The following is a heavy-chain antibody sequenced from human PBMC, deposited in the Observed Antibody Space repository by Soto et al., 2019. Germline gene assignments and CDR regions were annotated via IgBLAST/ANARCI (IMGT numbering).Heavy chain of an antibody. J-gene: IGHJ4*02. CDR3: XXXXXXASPRRAY. CDR2: INESGDST. D-gene: IGHD6-6*01. Sequence: EVQLLESGGGLVQPGESLRLSCGVSGFIFRNYYMSWVRQAPGKGPEWVSGINESGDSTYYADSMKGRVTISRDNSKXXXXXXXXXXXXXXXXXXXXXXXXXXASPRRAYWGQGTLVTVSS. V-gene: IGHV3-23*01. CDR1: GFIFRNYY.